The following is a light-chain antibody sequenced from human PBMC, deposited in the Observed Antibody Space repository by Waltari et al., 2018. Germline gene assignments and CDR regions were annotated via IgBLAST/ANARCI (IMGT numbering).Light chain of an antibody. CDR2: DVS. CDR3: SSYTSSSTVV. V-gene: IGLV2-14*01. Sequence: QSALTQPASVSGSPGQSITISCTGTSSDVGGYNYVSWYQQHPGKAPKLMIYDVSKRPSGVSNRVSGSKSGNTASLTISGLQAEDEADYYCSSYTSSSTVVFGGGTKLTV. J-gene: IGLJ2*01. CDR1: SSDVGGYNY.